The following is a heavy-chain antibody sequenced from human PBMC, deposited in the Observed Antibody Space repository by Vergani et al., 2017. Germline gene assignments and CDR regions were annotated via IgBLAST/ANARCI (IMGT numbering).Heavy chain of an antibody. CDR3: ARVLLNNYYDSSGSMDV. CDR1: GYSLTELT. V-gene: IGHV1-24*01. Sequence: QVQLVQSGSEVRKPGASVKVSCQVSGYSLTELTIHWVRQAPGKGLEWMGGFDPEHGEVTFAHHIQGRVTMTTDTSTSTAYMELRSLRSDDTAVYYCARVLLNNYYDSSGSMDVWGQGTTVTVSS. D-gene: IGHD3-22*01. J-gene: IGHJ6*02. CDR2: FDPEHGEV.